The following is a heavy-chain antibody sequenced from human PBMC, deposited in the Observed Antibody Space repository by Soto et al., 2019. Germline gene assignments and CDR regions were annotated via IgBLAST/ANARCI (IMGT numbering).Heavy chain of an antibody. J-gene: IGHJ5*02. CDR1: GYSFTSYW. D-gene: IGHD3-22*01. CDR2: IDPSDSYT. Sequence: GGSLNISCKGSGYSFTSYWISWVRQMPGKGLEWMGRIDPSDSYTNYSPSFQGHVTMSADKSINTAYLQWSSLKASDSAMYYCARHKAFYYDNSGAWGQGSLVTV. V-gene: IGHV5-10-1*01. CDR3: ARHKAFYYDNSGA.